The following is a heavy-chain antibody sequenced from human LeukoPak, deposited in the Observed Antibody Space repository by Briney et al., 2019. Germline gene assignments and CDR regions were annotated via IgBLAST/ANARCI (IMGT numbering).Heavy chain of an antibody. CDR1: GFSFSDYA. Sequence: GGSLRLSCAASGFSFSDYAIYWVRQTPGKGLEWVAFIRYDGSNKIYADSVKGRFTISRDNSYNTVYLQMTGLRAEDTAVYYCAKEGFTYYYDSSGYIYPDYWGQGTLVTVSS. J-gene: IGHJ4*02. V-gene: IGHV3-30*02. CDR3: AKEGFTYYYDSSGYIYPDY. D-gene: IGHD3-22*01. CDR2: IRYDGSNK.